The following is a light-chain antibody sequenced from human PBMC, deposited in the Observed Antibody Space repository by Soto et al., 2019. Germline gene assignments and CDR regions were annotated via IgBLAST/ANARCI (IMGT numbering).Light chain of an antibody. V-gene: IGLV3-21*04. Sequence: SYELTQPPSVSVAPGKTARITCGGNNIGSKSVHWYQQKPGQAPVLVIYYDSDRPSGIPERFSGSNSGNTATLTISRVEAGDGADYYCQVWDSSSAYVVFGGGTKLTVL. J-gene: IGLJ2*01. CDR3: QVWDSSSAYVV. CDR2: YDS. CDR1: NIGSKS.